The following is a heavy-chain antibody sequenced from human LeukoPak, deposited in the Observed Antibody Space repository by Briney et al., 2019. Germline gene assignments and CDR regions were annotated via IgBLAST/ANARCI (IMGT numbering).Heavy chain of an antibody. CDR2: FDPEDGET. D-gene: IGHD3-3*01. Sequence: ASVKVSCKVSGYTLTELSMHWVRQAPGKGLEWMGGFDPEDGETIYAQKFQGRVTMTEDTSTDTAYMELSSLRSEDTAVYYCATVSYYDFWSGYYNPFDPWGQGTLVTVSS. CDR3: ATVSYYDFWSGYYNPFDP. CDR1: GYTLTELS. J-gene: IGHJ5*02. V-gene: IGHV1-24*01.